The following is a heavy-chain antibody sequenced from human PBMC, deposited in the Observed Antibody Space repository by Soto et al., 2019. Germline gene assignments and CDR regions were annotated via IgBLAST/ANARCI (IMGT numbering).Heavy chain of an antibody. Sequence: EVQLVETGGGLIQPGGSLRLSCAASGFTVSTSYMNWVRQAPGKGLEGVSFIQSGGATYHADSVKGRFTISRDNSKNTLCLQMTSLRAEDTAVYYCARAKPGNYYYYGMDVWGQGTTVTGSS. CDR2: IQSGGAT. CDR3: ARAKPGNYYYYGMDV. CDR1: GFTVSTSY. J-gene: IGHJ6*02. D-gene: IGHD3-16*01. V-gene: IGHV3-53*02.